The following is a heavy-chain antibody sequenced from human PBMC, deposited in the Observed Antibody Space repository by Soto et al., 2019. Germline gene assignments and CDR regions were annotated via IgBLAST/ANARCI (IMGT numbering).Heavy chain of an antibody. CDR1: GDSISRGGYY. CDR2: IYHSGST. V-gene: IGHV4-31*03. J-gene: IGHJ5*02. Sequence: QVQLQESGPGLVKPSQTLSLSCTVSGDSISRGGYYWNWIRQHPRKGLEWIGYIYHSGSTNYNPSLMSRITMSVDTCKNQLPLELMNVTAADTAIYYCVRDGAGADARGCFGPWGQGIMVTVSS. CDR3: VRDGAGADARGCFGP. D-gene: IGHD2-2*01.